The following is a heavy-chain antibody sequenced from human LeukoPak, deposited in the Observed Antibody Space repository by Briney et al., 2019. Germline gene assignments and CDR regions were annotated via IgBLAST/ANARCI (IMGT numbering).Heavy chain of an antibody. D-gene: IGHD3-22*01. Sequence: GGSLRLSCAASGFTFSSYAMSWVRQAPGKGLEWVSVISGSGGSTYYADSVKGRFTISRDNSKNTLYLQMNSLRAEDTAVYYCASVTVVAFDYWGQGTLVTVSS. CDR2: ISGSGGST. CDR3: ASVTVVAFDY. J-gene: IGHJ4*02. CDR1: GFTFSSYA. V-gene: IGHV3-23*01.